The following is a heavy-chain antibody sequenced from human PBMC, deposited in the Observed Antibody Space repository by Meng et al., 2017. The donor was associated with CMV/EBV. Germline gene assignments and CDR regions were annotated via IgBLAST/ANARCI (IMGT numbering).Heavy chain of an antibody. D-gene: IGHD6-13*01. CDR2: MNPNSGNT. CDR3: ARDVIAAAGSPPDAFDI. V-gene: IGHV1-8*01. CDR1: GYTFTSYD. J-gene: IGHJ3*02. Sequence: ASVKVSCKASGYTFTSYDINWVRQATGQGLEWMGWMNPNSGNTGYAQKFQGRVTMTRNTSISTAYMELSSLRSEDTAVYYCARDVIAAAGSPPDAFDIWGQGTMVTVSS.